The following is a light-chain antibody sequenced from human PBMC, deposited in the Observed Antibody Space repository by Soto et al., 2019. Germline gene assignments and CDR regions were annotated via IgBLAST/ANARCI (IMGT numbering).Light chain of an antibody. Sequence: QSALTQPASVSGSPGQSITISCTGTSSDVGSYNLVSWYQQHPGKAPKLMIYEGSKRPSGISNRFSVSKSGNTASLTISGLQAEDEADYYCCSYASSSTPYVFGTGTQLTVL. J-gene: IGLJ1*01. CDR3: CSYASSSTPYV. V-gene: IGLV2-23*01. CDR2: EGS. CDR1: SSDVGSYNL.